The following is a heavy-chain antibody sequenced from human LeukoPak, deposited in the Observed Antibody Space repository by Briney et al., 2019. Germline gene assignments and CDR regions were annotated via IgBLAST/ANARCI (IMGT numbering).Heavy chain of an antibody. Sequence: PSETLSLTCTVSGASISSYYWSWIRQSPGKGLEWIGYIYYSGSANYNPSLKSRVTISVDTSKNQFSLKLSSVTAADTALYYCARGQAVTLPNWYFDLWGRGTLVTVSS. J-gene: IGHJ2*01. CDR3: ARGQAVTLPNWYFDL. D-gene: IGHD4-17*01. CDR1: GASISSYY. V-gene: IGHV4-59*01. CDR2: IYYSGSA.